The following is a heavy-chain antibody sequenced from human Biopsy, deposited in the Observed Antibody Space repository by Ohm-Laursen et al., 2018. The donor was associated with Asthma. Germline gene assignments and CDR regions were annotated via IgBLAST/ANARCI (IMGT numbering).Heavy chain of an antibody. CDR3: PKDVFPGGRGRREPDY. CDR2: ISSDGSNK. Sequence: SLRLSCTASGFTFSHYGMHWVRQAPGKGLEWVALISSDGSNKDYADSVKGRFTISRDNSKNSMYLEMNSLKAEDTAVYYCPKDVFPGGRGRREPDYWGQGTLVTVSS. V-gene: IGHV3-30*18. CDR1: GFTFSHYG. D-gene: IGHD2-15*01. J-gene: IGHJ4*02.